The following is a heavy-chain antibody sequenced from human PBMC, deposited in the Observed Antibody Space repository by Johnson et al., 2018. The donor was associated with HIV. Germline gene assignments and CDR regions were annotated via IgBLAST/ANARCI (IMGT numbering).Heavy chain of an antibody. V-gene: IGHV3-33*05. J-gene: IGHJ3*02. CDR1: GFTFSSYG. Sequence: QVQLVESGGGLVQPGGSLRLSCAASGFTFSSYGMHWVRQTPGKGLEWVTFIEYDGSNKYYADSVKGRFTISRDNSKNTLYLQMNSLRAGDTAVYYCARDRMGEPSPLDAFDIWGQGTMVTVSS. CDR3: ARDRMGEPSPLDAFDI. CDR2: IEYDGSNK. D-gene: IGHD3-16*01.